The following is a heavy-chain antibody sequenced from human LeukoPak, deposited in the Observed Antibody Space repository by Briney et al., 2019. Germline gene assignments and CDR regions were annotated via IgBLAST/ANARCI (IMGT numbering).Heavy chain of an antibody. J-gene: IGHJ4*02. CDR1: GVSISSYY. Sequence: SETLSLTCTVSGVSISSYYWSWIRQPPGKGLEWIGYIYYSGSTNYNPSLKSRVTISVDTSKNQFSLKLSSVTAADTAVYYCAKSSYYDSSGYYREYYFDYWGQGTLVTVSS. D-gene: IGHD3-22*01. CDR2: IYYSGST. CDR3: AKSSYYDSSGYYREYYFDY. V-gene: IGHV4-59*01.